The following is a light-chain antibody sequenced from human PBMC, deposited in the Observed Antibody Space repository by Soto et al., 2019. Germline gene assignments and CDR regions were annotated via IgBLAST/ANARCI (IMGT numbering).Light chain of an antibody. CDR2: GAS. J-gene: IGKJ5*01. CDR1: QSVSSSY. CDR3: QQYGSSSIT. V-gene: IGKV3-20*01. Sequence: EIVLPQSPGTLSLSPGVRATLSCRASQSVSSSYLTWYQQKPGQAPRLLIYGASSRATGIPDRFSGSESGTDFTLTISRLEPEDFAVYYCQQYGSSSITFGQGTRLEIK.